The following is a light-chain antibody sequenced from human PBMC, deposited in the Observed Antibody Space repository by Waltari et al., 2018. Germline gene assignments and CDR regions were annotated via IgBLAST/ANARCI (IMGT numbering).Light chain of an antibody. V-gene: IGLV2-11*01. CDR1: SSDVGGYKY. Sequence: QSALTQPRSVSGSPGQSVTISCTGTSSDVGGYKYVSWYQQHPGKPPKLRIFDVLKRPSGVPDWFSGSKSGRTASLTISGLQAEDEADYYCCSYAGSRWVVGGGTKLTVL. J-gene: IGLJ3*02. CDR3: CSYAGSRWV. CDR2: DVL.